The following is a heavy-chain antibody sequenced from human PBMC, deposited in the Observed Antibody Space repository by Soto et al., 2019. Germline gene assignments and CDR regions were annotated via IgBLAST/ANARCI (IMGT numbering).Heavy chain of an antibody. CDR1: GFTFSTYA. Sequence: LRLSCAVSGFTFSTYAMHWVRQAPGKGLEWVALIWFDGIKQYYADSVRGRFTISEDSSTNTVFLQMNNLRAEDTALYYCTRVGFDVWGQGTAVTVSS. CDR3: TRVGFDV. V-gene: IGHV3-33*02. J-gene: IGHJ6*02. CDR2: IWFDGIKQ.